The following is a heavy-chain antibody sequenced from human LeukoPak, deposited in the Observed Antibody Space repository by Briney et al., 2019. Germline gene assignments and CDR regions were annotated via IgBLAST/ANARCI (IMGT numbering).Heavy chain of an antibody. CDR1: GGSFNNSA. J-gene: IGHJ5*02. Sequence: SVKVSSKTSGGSFNNSAISWVRRAPGQGLEWLGGIMPLFGTAGYSQKFQGRVTITKDESTRTVYLELTSLTSDDTAVYYCARDVHGDYGSGWFDPWGQGTLVSVSS. CDR2: IMPLFGTA. D-gene: IGHD4-17*01. CDR3: ARDVHGDYGSGWFDP. V-gene: IGHV1-69*05.